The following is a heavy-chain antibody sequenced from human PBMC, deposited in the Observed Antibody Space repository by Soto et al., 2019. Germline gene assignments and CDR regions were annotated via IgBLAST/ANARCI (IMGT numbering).Heavy chain of an antibody. CDR1: GGSISSGDYY. CDR3: ARTYYYDSSGLDY. J-gene: IGHJ4*02. D-gene: IGHD3-22*01. Sequence: SETLSLTCTVSGGSISSGDYYWSWIRQPPGKGLEWIGYIYYSGSTYYNPSLKSRVTISVDTSKNQFSLKLSSVTAADTAVYYCARTYYYDSSGLDYWGQGTLVTVSS. V-gene: IGHV4-30-4*01. CDR2: IYYSGST.